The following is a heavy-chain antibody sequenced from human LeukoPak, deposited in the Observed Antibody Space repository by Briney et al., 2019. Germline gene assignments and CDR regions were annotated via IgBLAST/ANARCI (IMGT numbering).Heavy chain of an antibody. J-gene: IGHJ5*02. Sequence: GGSLRLSCAASGFTFSSYWMHWVRQAPGKGLVWVSRINIDGGYTSHADSVKGRLTISRDNTKNTLFLQMNSLRAEDTAVYYCVRELTIASAGVHFDPWGQGTLVTVSS. V-gene: IGHV3-74*01. CDR2: INIDGGYT. CDR3: VRELTIASAGVHFDP. CDR1: GFTFSSYW. D-gene: IGHD6-13*01.